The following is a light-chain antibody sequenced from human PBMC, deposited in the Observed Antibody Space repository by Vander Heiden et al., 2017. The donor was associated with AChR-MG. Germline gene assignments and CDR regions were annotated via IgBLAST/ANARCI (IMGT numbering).Light chain of an antibody. Sequence: DIVMTQSPDSLPVSLGERATINCKSSQSVLYSANNKNYLSWYQQKPGQPPELVIYWASTRESGVPDRFSGSGSGTDFTLTISSLQAEDVAVYYCQQYASTPHTFGQGTRLEI. CDR3: QQYASTPHT. J-gene: IGKJ5*01. V-gene: IGKV4-1*01. CDR2: WAS. CDR1: QSVLYSANNKNY.